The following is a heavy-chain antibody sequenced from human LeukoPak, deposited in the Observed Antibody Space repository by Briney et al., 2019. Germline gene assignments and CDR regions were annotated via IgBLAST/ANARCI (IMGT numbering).Heavy chain of an antibody. V-gene: IGHV4-39*07. Sequence: SETLSLTCTVSGDSFTSVTDYWAWIRQPPGKGLEWIASGDYSGGTYYNPSLESRVAISADMSKNQFSLNLTSVTAPDTAVYYCARGYSYGPYYYYYYMDVWGKGTTVTVSS. J-gene: IGHJ6*03. CDR1: GDSFTSVTDY. CDR3: ARGYSYGPYYYYYYMDV. D-gene: IGHD5-18*01. CDR2: GDYSGGT.